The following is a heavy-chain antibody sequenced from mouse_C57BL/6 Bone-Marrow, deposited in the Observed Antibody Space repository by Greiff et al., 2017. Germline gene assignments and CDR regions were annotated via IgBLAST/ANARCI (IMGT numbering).Heavy chain of an antibody. D-gene: IGHD1-1*01. CDR3: ARVYGSSTRDYFDY. J-gene: IGHJ2*01. Sequence: EVQGVESGGGLVKPGGSLKLSCAASGFTFSSYAMSWVRQTPEKRLEWVATISDGGGYTYYPDNVKGRFTFTRDNARNNLYLQMSHLKSDDTAMYYGARVYGSSTRDYFDYWGQGTTLTVSS. V-gene: IGHV5-4*01. CDR1: GFTFSSYA. CDR2: ISDGGGYT.